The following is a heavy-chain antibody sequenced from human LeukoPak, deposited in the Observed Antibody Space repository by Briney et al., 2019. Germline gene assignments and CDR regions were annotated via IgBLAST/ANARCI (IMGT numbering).Heavy chain of an antibody. CDR1: GFRFSDYY. CDR2: ISSSGSII. J-gene: IGHJ4*02. CDR3: ARVSRYNWNYGVFDY. D-gene: IGHD1-7*01. V-gene: IGHV3-11*04. Sequence: GGSLRLSCAASGFRFSDYYMSWIRQAPGKGLEWVSYISSSGSIIYYADSVKGRFTIYRDNAKNSLYLQMNSLRAEDTAMYYCARVSRYNWNYGVFDYWGQGTLVTVSS.